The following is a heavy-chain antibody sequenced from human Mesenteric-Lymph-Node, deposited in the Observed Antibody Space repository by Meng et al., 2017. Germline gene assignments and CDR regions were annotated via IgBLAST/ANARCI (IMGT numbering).Heavy chain of an antibody. J-gene: IGHJ4*02. V-gene: IGHV4-4*02. CDR2: IYHSGRT. Sequence: RLQESGPGLVKPSGTLSLTCVVSGGSISSSYWWTWVRQSPGKGLEWIGEIYHSGRTNYNPSVKSRVSMSVDKSQNHFSLRLSSVTAADTAVYYCTTLYGDSISWGQGTLVTVSS. CDR3: TTLYGDSIS. D-gene: IGHD4-17*01. CDR1: GGSISSSYW.